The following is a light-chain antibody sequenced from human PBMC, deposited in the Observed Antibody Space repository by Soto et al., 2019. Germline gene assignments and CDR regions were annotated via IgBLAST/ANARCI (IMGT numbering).Light chain of an antibody. J-gene: IGLJ3*02. V-gene: IGLV2-11*01. CDR1: TSDVGGYTY. CDR3: CSYAGSSTWV. CDR2: DVN. Sequence: QSALTQPRSVSESPGQSVTISCSGTTSDVGGYTYVSWYQQHPGEAPKLMIYDVNKRPSGVPDRFSGSKSGSTASLTISGLQAEDEADYYCCSYAGSSTWVFGGGTKLTVL.